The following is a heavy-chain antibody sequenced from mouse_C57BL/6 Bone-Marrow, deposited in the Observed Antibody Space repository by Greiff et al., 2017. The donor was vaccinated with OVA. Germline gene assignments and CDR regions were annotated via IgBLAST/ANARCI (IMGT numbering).Heavy chain of an antibody. J-gene: IGHJ4*01. D-gene: IGHD1-1*01. CDR3: ARDSFYYYGSTLYAMDY. CDR2: IYPGDGDT. Sequence: QVQLQQSGPELVKPGASVKISCKASGYAFSSSWMNWVKQRPGKGLEWIGRIYPGDGDTNYNGKFKGKATLTADKSSSTAYMQLSSLTSEDSAVYFCARDSFYYYGSTLYAMDYWGQGTSVTVSS. V-gene: IGHV1-82*01. CDR1: GYAFSSSW.